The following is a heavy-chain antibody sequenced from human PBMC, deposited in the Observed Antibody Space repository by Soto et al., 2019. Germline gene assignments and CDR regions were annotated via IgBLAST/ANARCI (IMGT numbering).Heavy chain of an antibody. D-gene: IGHD4-17*01. V-gene: IGHV3-74*01. Sequence: EVQLVESGGGLVQPGGSLRLSCAASGFTFSTYWMHWVRQAPGKGLVWVSRINSDGSSTTYADSVKGRFTISRDNAKNTLYPQMNSLSPEDTAVYYCARAINADYSFDYWGQGTLVTVSS. J-gene: IGHJ4*02. CDR3: ARAINADYSFDY. CDR2: INSDGSST. CDR1: GFTFSTYW.